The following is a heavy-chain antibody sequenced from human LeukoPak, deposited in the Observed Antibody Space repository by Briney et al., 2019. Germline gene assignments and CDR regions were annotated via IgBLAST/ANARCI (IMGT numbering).Heavy chain of an antibody. V-gene: IGHV4-59*07. CDR2: IYYSGTT. CDR3: ARVRALSYYDSSGDLYYFEY. D-gene: IGHD3-22*01. J-gene: IGHJ4*02. CDR1: GDSITRYY. Sequence: SDTLSLPCIVSGDSITRYYWSWIRQSPGKGLEWIGYIYYSGTTNYNPSLKSRVTISVDTSENQFSLKLSSVTAADTAVYYCARVRALSYYDSSGDLYYFEYWGQGTLVTVSS.